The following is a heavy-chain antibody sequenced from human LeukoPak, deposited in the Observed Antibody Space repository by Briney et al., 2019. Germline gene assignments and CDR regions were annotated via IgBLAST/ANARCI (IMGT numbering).Heavy chain of an antibody. J-gene: IGHJ6*02. Sequence: GRSLRLSCAVSGFTFSSYGMHWVRQAPGKGLEWVAVISYDGSNKYYADSVKGRFTISRDNSKNTLYLQMNSLRAEDTAVYYCAKECDSSGYYSWAYWPPDYGMDVWGQGTTVTVSS. CDR1: GFTFSSYG. D-gene: IGHD3-22*01. V-gene: IGHV3-30*18. CDR3: AKECDSSGYYSWAYWPPDYGMDV. CDR2: ISYDGSNK.